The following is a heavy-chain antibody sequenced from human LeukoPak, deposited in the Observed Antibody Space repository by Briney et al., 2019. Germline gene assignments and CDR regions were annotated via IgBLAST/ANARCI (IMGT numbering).Heavy chain of an antibody. V-gene: IGHV3-66*01. CDR1: GLTVSSNY. CDR2: IYSGGST. Sequence: GGSLRLSCAASGLTVSSNYMSWVRQAPGKGLEWVSVIYSGGSTYYADSVKGRFTISRDNSKNTLYLQMNSLRAEDTAVYYCARMGYDFWSGYYPFDYWGQGTLVTVSS. D-gene: IGHD3-3*01. CDR3: ARMGYDFWSGYYPFDY. J-gene: IGHJ4*02.